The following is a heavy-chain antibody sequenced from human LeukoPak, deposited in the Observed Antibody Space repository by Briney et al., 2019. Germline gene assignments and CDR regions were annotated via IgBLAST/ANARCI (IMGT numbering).Heavy chain of an antibody. CDR2: IYYSGST. J-gene: IGHJ5*02. CDR3: ARAHGDYRNWFDP. V-gene: IGHV4-39*07. D-gene: IGHD4-17*01. CDR1: GGSISSSSYY. Sequence: SETLSLTYTVSGGSISSSSYYWGWIRQPPGKGLEWIGSIYYSGSTYYNPSLKSRVTISVDTSRNQFSLKLSSVTAADTAVYYCARAHGDYRNWFDPWGQGTLVTASS.